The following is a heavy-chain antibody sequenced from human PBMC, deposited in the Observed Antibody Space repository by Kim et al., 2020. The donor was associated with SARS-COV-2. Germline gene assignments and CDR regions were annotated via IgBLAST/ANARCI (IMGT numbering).Heavy chain of an antibody. CDR2: INTNTGNP. CDR3: ARDLLRGYSGYDWGDY. CDR1: GYTFTSYA. J-gene: IGHJ4*02. V-gene: IGHV7-4-1*02. Sequence: ASVKVSCKASGYTFTSYAMNWVRQAPGQGLEWMGWINTNTGNPTYAQGFTGRFVFSLDTSVSTAYLQISSLKAEDTAVYYCARDLLRGYSGYDWGDYWGQETLVTVSS. D-gene: IGHD5-12*01.